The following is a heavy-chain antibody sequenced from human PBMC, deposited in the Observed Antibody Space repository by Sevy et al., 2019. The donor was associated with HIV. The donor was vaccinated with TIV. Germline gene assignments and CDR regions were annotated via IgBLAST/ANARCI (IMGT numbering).Heavy chain of an antibody. CDR3: ARPDYVSGYHGAFDI. J-gene: IGHJ3*02. CDR1: GGSISSGSYY. Sequence: SETLSLTCTVSGGSISSGSYYWSWIRQPAGKGLEWIGRIYTSGSTNYNPSLKSRVTMSVDTSKNQFSLKLSSVTAADTAVYYCARPDYVSGYHGAFDIWGQGTMVTVSS. D-gene: IGHD3-10*01. CDR2: IYTSGST. V-gene: IGHV4-61*02.